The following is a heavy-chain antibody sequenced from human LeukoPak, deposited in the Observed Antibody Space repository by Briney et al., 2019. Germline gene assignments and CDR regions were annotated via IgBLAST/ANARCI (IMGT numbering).Heavy chain of an antibody. J-gene: IGHJ4*02. CDR3: ARGYLQDYYGSGSLDY. Sequence: GGSLRLSCAASGFTVRSNYMRWVRQAPGKGLEWVSVFYSGGCTYYADSVKGRFTLSRDNSKNTLYLQMNSLRAEDTAVYYCARGYLQDYYGSGSLDYWGQGTLVTVSS. D-gene: IGHD3-10*01. CDR2: FYSGGCT. V-gene: IGHV3-53*01. CDR1: GFTVRSNY.